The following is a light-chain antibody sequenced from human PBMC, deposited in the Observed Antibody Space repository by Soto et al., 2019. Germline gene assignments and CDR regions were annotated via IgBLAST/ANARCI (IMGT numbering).Light chain of an antibody. Sequence: QSALTQPASVSGSPGQSITTSCTGTSSDVGDYNYVSWYQQHPGKAPRLIIYEVSNRPSGVSNRFSGSKSGNTASLTISGLQADDEADYYCSSYTSSSSLGVFGGGTKLTVL. V-gene: IGLV2-14*01. CDR2: EVS. CDR3: SSYTSSSSLGV. J-gene: IGLJ3*02. CDR1: SSDVGDYNY.